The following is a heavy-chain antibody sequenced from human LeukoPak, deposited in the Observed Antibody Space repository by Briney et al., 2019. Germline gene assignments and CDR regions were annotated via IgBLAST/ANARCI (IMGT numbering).Heavy chain of an antibody. V-gene: IGHV3-21*01. CDR2: ISSNNRYI. CDR1: GFTFSTYS. CDR3: ARGGVIFDY. D-gene: IGHD2-21*01. Sequence: GGSLRLSCAASGFTFSTYSMNWVRQAPGKGLEWVSSISSNNRYIYYADSVKGRFTISRDNSKNTLYLQMNSLRAEDTAVYYCARGGVIFDYWGQGTLVTVSS. J-gene: IGHJ4*02.